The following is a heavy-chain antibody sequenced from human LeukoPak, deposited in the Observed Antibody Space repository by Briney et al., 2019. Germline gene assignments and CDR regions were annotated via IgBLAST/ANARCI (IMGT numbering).Heavy chain of an antibody. CDR1: GYTFTSYG. Sequence: ASVKVSCKASGYTFTSYGISWVRQAPGQGLEWMGWISAYNGNTNYTQKLQGRVTMTTDTSTSTAYMELRSLRSDDTAVYYCARDPSGDYYDSSGYSDYWGQGTLVTVSS. CDR3: ARDPSGDYYDSSGYSDY. J-gene: IGHJ4*02. V-gene: IGHV1-18*01. CDR2: ISAYNGNT. D-gene: IGHD3-22*01.